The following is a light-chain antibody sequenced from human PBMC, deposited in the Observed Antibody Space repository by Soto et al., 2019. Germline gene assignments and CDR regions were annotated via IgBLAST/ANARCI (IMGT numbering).Light chain of an antibody. CDR2: DVS. CDR1: NSDIGGYNY. V-gene: IGLV2-14*03. J-gene: IGLJ1*01. CDR3: SSYTSSSTPYV. Sequence: QSALPQPASVSGSPGQSITISCTGSNSDIGGYNYVSWYQQHPGKAPKLMIYDVSYRPSGVSNRFSGSKSGNTASLTISGVPAEDEADYYCSSYTSSSTPYVFGTGTKLTVL.